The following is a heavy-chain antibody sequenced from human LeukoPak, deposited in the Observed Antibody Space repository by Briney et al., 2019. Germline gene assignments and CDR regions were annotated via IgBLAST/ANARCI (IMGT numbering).Heavy chain of an antibody. D-gene: IGHD5-18*01. CDR2: IIPIFGTA. V-gene: IGHV1-69*05. CDR3: ARESGDTAMVFDY. CDR1: GGTFSSYA. Sequence: GASVKVSCKASGGTFSSYAISWVRQPPGQGLEWIGGIIPIFGTANYAQKFQGRVTITTDESTSTAYMELSSLRSEDTAVYYCARESGDTAMVFDYWGQGTLVTVSS. J-gene: IGHJ4*02.